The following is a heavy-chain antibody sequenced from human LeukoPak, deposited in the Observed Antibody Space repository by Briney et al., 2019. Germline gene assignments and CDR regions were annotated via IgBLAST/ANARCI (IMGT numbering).Heavy chain of an antibody. CDR1: GYTXTXYY. J-gene: IGHJ4*02. D-gene: IGHD3-10*01. Sequence: ASVKVSCKASGYTXTXYYMHXXXXXPGQGLEWMGWINPXSXGTNYAQKFQGRVTMSRDTSISTAYMELSSLRSDDTAVYCCARDLSYYGSGSYYFDYWGQGTLVTVSS. CDR3: ARDLSYYGSGSYYFDY. CDR2: INPXSXGT. V-gene: IGHV1-2*02.